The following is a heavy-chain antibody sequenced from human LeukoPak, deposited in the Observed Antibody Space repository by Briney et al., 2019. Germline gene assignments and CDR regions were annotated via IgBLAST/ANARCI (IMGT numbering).Heavy chain of an antibody. CDR1: GFTFSSYS. CDR2: ISYDGDNK. V-gene: IGHV3-30*04. D-gene: IGHD3-22*01. CDR3: AGSRRGLTHYYDSSGAFDY. Sequence: PGGSLRLSCAASGFTFSSYSMHWVRQAPGKGLEWVAVISYDGDNKYYVDSVKGRFTISGDNSKNTLYLQMNSLRAEDTAVYYCAGSRRGLTHYYDSSGAFDYWGQGTLVTVSS. J-gene: IGHJ4*02.